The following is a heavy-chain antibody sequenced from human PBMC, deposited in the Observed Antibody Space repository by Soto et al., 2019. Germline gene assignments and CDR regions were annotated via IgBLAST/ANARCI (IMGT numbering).Heavy chain of an antibody. CDR1: GGSFSGYY. CDR3: AIGRRSRAYSSRYYGVSWLDV. J-gene: IGHJ6*04. D-gene: IGHD6-19*01. Sequence: QVQLQQWGAGLLKPSETLSLTCAVYGGSFSGYYWSWIRQPPGKGLEWIGEINHSGSTNYNPSLNVQVTMSGDTVQAQFSLKLSSVAAADTAVYYCAIGRRSRAYSSRYYGVSWLDVWGKGTTVTVSS. CDR2: INHSGST. V-gene: IGHV4-34*01.